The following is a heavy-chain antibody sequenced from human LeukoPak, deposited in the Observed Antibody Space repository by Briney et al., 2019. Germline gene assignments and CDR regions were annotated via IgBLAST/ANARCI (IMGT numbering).Heavy chain of an antibody. J-gene: IGHJ4*02. Sequence: SETLSLTCTVSGGSISSYYWRWIRQPPGKGLEWIGYIYYSGSTNYNPSLKSRVTISVDTSKNQFSLKLSSVTAADTAVYYCASSGYCSSTSCYLLSYWGQGTLVTVSS. V-gene: IGHV4-59*01. CDR2: IYYSGST. CDR3: ASSGYCSSTSCYLLSY. CDR1: GGSISSYY. D-gene: IGHD2-2*01.